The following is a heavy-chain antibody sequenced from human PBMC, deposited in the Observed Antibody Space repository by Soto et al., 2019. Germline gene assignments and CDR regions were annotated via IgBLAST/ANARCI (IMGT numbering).Heavy chain of an antibody. CDR2: ISAYNGNT. Sequence: ASVKVSCKASGYTFTSYCISCVRQAPGQGLEWMGWISAYNGNTNYAQMLQERIGISRDMSTSTAYMELSSLRPEDTAVYYCAADVGAYIYGLASHWGPGTLVTVSS. D-gene: IGHD4-17*01. V-gene: IGHV1-18*01. CDR3: AADVGAYIYGLASH. J-gene: IGHJ4*02. CDR1: GYTFTSYC.